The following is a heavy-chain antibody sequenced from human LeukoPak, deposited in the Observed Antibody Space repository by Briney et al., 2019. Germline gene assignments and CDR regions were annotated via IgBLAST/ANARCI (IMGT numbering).Heavy chain of an antibody. CDR3: ARGNTVVTHWYFDL. Sequence: KPSETLSLSCAVYGGSFSGYYWSWIRQPPGKGLEWIGEINHSGSTNYNPSLKSRVTISVDTSKNQFSLKLSSVPAADTAVYYCARGNTVVTHWYFDLWGRGTLVTVSS. CDR1: GGSFSGYY. V-gene: IGHV4-34*01. J-gene: IGHJ2*01. CDR2: INHSGST. D-gene: IGHD4-23*01.